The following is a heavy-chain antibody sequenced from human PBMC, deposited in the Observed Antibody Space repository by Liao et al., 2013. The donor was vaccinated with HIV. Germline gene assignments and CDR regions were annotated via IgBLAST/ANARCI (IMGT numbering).Heavy chain of an antibody. CDR2: ISYSGST. D-gene: IGHD6-13*01. Sequence: QVQLQESGPGLVKPSETLSLTCTVSGGSISDYSWSWIRQPPGKRLEWIAYISYSGSTNYNPSLKSRVTMSVDTSKNQFSLKLNSVTAADTAVYYCARDKRDPIAAPRYFDLWGRGTLVTVSS. CDR3: ARDKRDPIAAPRYFDL. J-gene: IGHJ2*01. CDR1: GGSISDYS. V-gene: IGHV4-59*01.